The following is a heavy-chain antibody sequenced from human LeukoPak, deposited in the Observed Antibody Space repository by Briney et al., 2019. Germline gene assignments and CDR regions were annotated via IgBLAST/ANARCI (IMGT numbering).Heavy chain of an antibody. Sequence: GGSLRLSCAASGLTFSDFYMSWIRQAPGKGLQWVSYISSGGSAIQYADSVKGRFIISRDNAKNSVYLEMNRLRDEDTALYYCATNLRGSGEYCQQWGQGTLVTVSS. J-gene: IGHJ1*01. V-gene: IGHV3-11*04. CDR3: ATNLRGSGEYCQQ. CDR1: GLTFSDFY. D-gene: IGHD3-10*01. CDR2: ISSGGSAI.